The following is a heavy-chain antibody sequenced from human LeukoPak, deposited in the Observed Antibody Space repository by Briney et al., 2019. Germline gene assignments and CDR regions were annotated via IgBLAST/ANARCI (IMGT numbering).Heavy chain of an antibody. CDR2: ISDSGNT. J-gene: IGHJ4*02. D-gene: IGHD6-19*01. CDR1: GEVLSNDY. V-gene: IGHV4-4*09. Sequence: SETLSLTCSVSGEVLSNDYWTWIRQTPGKGLEWIGYISDSGNTKTNPSLESRVTMSVDTAKKQFSLTLTSVTAADTAVYYCATVKAGLSVAGPMRGVYFLDHRGQGILVTVSS. CDR3: ATVKAGLSVAGPMRGVYFLDH.